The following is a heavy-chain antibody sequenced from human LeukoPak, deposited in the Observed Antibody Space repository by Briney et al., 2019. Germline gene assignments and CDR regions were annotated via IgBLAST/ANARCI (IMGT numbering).Heavy chain of an antibody. J-gene: IGHJ5*02. V-gene: IGHV3-30*04. D-gene: IGHD6-19*01. CDR3: ARDSHPKDELMPVYAVAGNWFDP. Sequence: PGGSLRLSCAASGFPFNAYALHWVRQAPGKGLEWVAAISYDGRKTHYADSVKGRFTISRDNSKDTLFLQMNGLRAEDTAVYYCARDSHPKDELMPVYAVAGNWFDPWGQGTLVTVSS. CDR2: ISYDGRKT. CDR1: GFPFNAYA.